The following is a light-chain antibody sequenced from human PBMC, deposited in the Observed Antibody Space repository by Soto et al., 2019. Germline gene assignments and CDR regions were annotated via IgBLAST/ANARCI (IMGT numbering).Light chain of an antibody. CDR1: QSVSSSQ. Sequence: EVVLAQSPGTLSLSPGERATLSCRASQSVSSSQLAWFQQKPGQAPRLLIYAASWRAAGIPDRFSGSGSGTGFTLTISRLEPADFAVYYCQQYASAPHTFGGGTKVDIK. CDR3: QQYASAPHT. J-gene: IGKJ4*01. V-gene: IGKV3-20*01. CDR2: AAS.